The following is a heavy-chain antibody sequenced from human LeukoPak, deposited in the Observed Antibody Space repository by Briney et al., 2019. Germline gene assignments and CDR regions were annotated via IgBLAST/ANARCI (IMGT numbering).Heavy chain of an antibody. V-gene: IGHV4-34*01. J-gene: IGHJ6*03. CDR2: INHSGST. CDR3: ARGGYYYYYYIDI. Sequence: SETLSLTCAVCGGSFSGYYWSWIRHPPGKGLGWIGEINHSGSTNYNPSLKSRVTISVDTSKNQFSLKLSSVTAADTAVYYCARGGYYYYYYIDIWGKGTTVTVS. CDR1: GGSFSGYY.